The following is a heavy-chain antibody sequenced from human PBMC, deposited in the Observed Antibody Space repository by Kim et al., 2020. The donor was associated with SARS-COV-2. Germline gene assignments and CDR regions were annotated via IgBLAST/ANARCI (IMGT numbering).Heavy chain of an antibody. CDR1: GFTFSKYA. V-gene: IGHV3-23*01. D-gene: IGHD2-15*01. CDR2: ISGSGGST. CDR3: AKDRGVIVVVVAATLYDWFAP. J-gene: IGHJ5*02. Sequence: GGSLRLSCAASGFTFSKYAMSWVRQAPGKGLEWVSGISGSGGSTHYADSVKGRFTISRDNSKNTLYLQMNSLRAEDSAVYFCAKDRGVIVVVVAATLYDWFAPWGQGTLLTVSS.